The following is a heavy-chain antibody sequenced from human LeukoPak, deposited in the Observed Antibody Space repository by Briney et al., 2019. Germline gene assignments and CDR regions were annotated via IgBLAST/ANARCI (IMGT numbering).Heavy chain of an antibody. CDR2: IYYGGST. CDR3: ARGPSVTSIGGP. CDR1: GGFISSYY. J-gene: IGHJ5*02. D-gene: IGHD4-17*01. Sequence: PSGTLSLTCTVSGGFISSYYWSWIRQPPGKGLEWIGYIYYGGSTKFNPSLKSRVAISVDTSKKQFSLNLTSVTAADTAVYYCARGPSVTSIGGPWGQGTLVTVSA. V-gene: IGHV4-59*01.